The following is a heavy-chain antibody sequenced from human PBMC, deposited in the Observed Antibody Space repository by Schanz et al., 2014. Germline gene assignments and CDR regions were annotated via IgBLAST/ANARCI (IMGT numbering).Heavy chain of an antibody. Sequence: EEQLLQSGGGLVQPGGSLRLSCAASGFTFGSYGMSWVRQGPGKGLEWVSGISGGGGTRNYADSVKGRFTVFRDNSKRPLYLEINDPRAEDTAVYYCAKARRKSNCSGGRCFHYSYYGMDVWGQGTTVTVSS. CDR2: ISGGGGTR. D-gene: IGHD2-15*01. V-gene: IGHV3-23*01. J-gene: IGHJ6*02. CDR3: AKARRKSNCSGGRCFHYSYYGMDV. CDR1: GFTFGSYG.